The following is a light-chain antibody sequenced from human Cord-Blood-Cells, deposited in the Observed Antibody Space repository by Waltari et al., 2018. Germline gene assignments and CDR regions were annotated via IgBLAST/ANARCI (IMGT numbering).Light chain of an antibody. Sequence: AIQLTQSPSSLSASVGDRVTITCRASQGISSALAWYQQKPGKAPKLLIYDASSLESGVPSRFSGSGSGTDFTLTISSLQPEDSATYYCQQFNSYPSFGPGTKVDIK. CDR1: QGISSA. J-gene: IGKJ3*01. CDR3: QQFNSYPS. CDR2: DAS. V-gene: IGKV1-13*02.